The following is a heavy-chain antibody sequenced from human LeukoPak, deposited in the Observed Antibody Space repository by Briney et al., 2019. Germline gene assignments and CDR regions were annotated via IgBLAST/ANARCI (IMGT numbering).Heavy chain of an antibody. CDR1: GFAFSTNW. V-gene: IGHV3-74*01. Sequence: GGSLRLSCAASGFAFSTNWMHWVRQAPGKGLVWVSHISTDARTITYADFVKGRFTISRDNAKNTLYLQMNSLRAEDTAVYYCAKDPIAAAGRDDAFDIWGQGTMVTVSS. D-gene: IGHD6-13*01. J-gene: IGHJ3*02. CDR2: ISTDARTI. CDR3: AKDPIAAAGRDDAFDI.